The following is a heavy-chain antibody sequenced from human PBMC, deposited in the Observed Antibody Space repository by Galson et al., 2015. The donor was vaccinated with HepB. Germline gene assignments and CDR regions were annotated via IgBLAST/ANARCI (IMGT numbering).Heavy chain of an antibody. CDR1: GFTFSSYG. Sequence: SLRLSCAASGFTFSSYGMHWVRQAPGKGLEWVAVIWYDGSNKYYADSVKGRFTISRDNSKSTLYLQMNSLRAEDTAVYYCARDQSIVGATTGYFQHWGQGTLVTVSS. D-gene: IGHD1-26*01. V-gene: IGHV3-33*01. CDR2: IWYDGSNK. CDR3: ARDQSIVGATTGYFQH. J-gene: IGHJ1*01.